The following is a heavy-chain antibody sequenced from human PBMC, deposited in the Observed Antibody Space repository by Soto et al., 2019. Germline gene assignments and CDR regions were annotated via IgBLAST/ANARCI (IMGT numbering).Heavy chain of an antibody. CDR2: ISYDGSNK. V-gene: IGHV3-30*03. J-gene: IGHJ6*02. CDR1: GFTFSSYD. Sequence: QVQLVESGGGVVQPGRSLRLSCAASGFTFSSYDMHWVRQAPGKGLEWVAVISYDGSNKYYADSVKGRFTISRDNSKNTLYLQMNSLRAEDTAVYYCATPSPMNYYYYGMDVWGQGTTVTVSS. CDR3: ATPSPMNYYYYGMDV.